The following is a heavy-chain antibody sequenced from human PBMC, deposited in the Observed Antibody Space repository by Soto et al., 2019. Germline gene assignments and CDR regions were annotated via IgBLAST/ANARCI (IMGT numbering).Heavy chain of an antibody. J-gene: IGHJ6*02. CDR3: ARGSVVVVPAANYGMDV. Sequence: ASVKVSCKASGYTFSNYAIHWVRQAPGQRLEWMGWISAVNGNTKYSERFQGRVTFTSDTSASTAYMELSSLRSEDTAVYYCARGSVVVVPAANYGMDVWGQGTTVTVSS. D-gene: IGHD2-2*01. V-gene: IGHV1-3*01. CDR1: GYTFSNYA. CDR2: ISAVNGNT.